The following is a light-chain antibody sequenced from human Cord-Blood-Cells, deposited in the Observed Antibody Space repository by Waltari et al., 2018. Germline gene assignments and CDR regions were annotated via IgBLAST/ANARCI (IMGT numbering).Light chain of an antibody. Sequence: QSALTQPASVSGSPGQSITISCTGTSSDVGGYNYVSWYQQHPGKAPKLMIYDVSKRPSGVSNRISGCKAGNTASLTISGLQAEDEADYYCSSYTSSSTYVFGTGTKVTVL. CDR2: DVS. CDR3: SSYTSSSTYV. V-gene: IGLV2-14*01. J-gene: IGLJ1*01. CDR1: SSDVGGYNY.